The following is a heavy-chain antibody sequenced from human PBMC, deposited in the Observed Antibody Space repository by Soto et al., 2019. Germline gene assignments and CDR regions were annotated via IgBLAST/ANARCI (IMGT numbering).Heavy chain of an antibody. CDR1: GGSISSGDYY. CDR3: ARDAFEGGGWFEP. J-gene: IGHJ5*02. V-gene: IGHV4-30-4*01. D-gene: IGHD3-16*01. CDR2: IYYSGST. Sequence: QVQLQESGPGLVKPSQTLSLTCTFAGGSISSGDYYWSWIRQPPGKGLEWIGYIYYSGSTYYNPSLKSRVTIAVDTSKNQFALKLSSVTAADTAVYDCARDAFEGGGWFEPWGQGTLVTVSS.